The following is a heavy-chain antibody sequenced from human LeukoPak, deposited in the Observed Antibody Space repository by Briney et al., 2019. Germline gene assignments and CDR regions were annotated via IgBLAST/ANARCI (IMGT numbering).Heavy chain of an antibody. CDR1: GGSISSSSYY. V-gene: IGHV4-39*07. CDR3: ARDGGWTTVLTRYNYYYMDV. CDR2: INYSGST. Sequence: KSSETLSLTCTVSGGSISSSSYYWGWIRQPPGKGLEWIGSINYSGSTYYNPSLKSRVTISVDTSKNQFSLNLTSVSAADTAVYYCARDGGWTTVLTRYNYYYMDVWGKGTTVTVSS. D-gene: IGHD4-23*01. J-gene: IGHJ6*03.